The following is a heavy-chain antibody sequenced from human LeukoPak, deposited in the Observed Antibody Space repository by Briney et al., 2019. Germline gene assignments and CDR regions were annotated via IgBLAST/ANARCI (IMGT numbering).Heavy chain of an antibody. J-gene: IGHJ4*02. CDR3: ARHSNGYYYFDY. CDR1: GGSISSYH. Sequence: PSETLSLTCTVSGGSISSYHWSWIRQPPGKGLEWIGYIYYSGSTNYNPSLKSRVTISVDTSKNQFSLKLSSETAADTAVYYCARHSNGYYYFDYWGQGTLVTVSS. V-gene: IGHV4-59*08. D-gene: IGHD6-13*01. CDR2: IYYSGST.